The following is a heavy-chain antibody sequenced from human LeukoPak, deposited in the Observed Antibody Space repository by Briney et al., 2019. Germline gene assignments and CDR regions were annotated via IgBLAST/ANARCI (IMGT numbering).Heavy chain of an antibody. J-gene: IGHJ5*01. CDR1: EFIFSDYW. Sequence: LAGGSLRLSCVASEFIFSDYWMSWVRQAPGKGLEWEANIKQGGREEKYVGSVKGRFAISRDDAKSTLYLQMDSLSGDDTAVYYCARDNGGWFDSWGRGTLVTVSS. CDR2: IKQGGREE. CDR3: ARDNGGWFDS. D-gene: IGHD3-10*01. V-gene: IGHV3-7*03.